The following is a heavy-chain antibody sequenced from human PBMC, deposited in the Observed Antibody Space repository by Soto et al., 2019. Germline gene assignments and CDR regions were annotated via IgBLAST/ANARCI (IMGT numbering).Heavy chain of an antibody. V-gene: IGHV4-59*01. Sequence: QVQLQESGPGLVKASETLSLTCTVSGGSISSYYWSWIRQPPGKGLEWIGYIYYSGSTNYNPSLKSRVTISVDTSKNQFSLKLSSVTAADTAVYYCARGIAVAGRAFDIWGQGTMVTVSS. CDR3: ARGIAVAGRAFDI. J-gene: IGHJ3*02. D-gene: IGHD6-19*01. CDR2: IYYSGST. CDR1: GGSISSYY.